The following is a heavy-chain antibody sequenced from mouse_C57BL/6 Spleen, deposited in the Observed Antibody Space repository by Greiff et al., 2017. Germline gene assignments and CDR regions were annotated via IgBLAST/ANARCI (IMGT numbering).Heavy chain of an antibody. CDR1: GYTFTSYW. V-gene: IGHV1-69*01. D-gene: IGHD1-1*01. Sequence: QVQLQQPGAELVMPGASVKLSCKASGYTFTSYWMHWVKQRPGQGLEWIGEIDPSDSYSNYNQQFKGKSTLTVDKSSSTAYMQLSSLTSEDSAVYYCARRYGSSFYAMDYWGQGTSVTVSS. CDR2: IDPSDSYS. J-gene: IGHJ4*01. CDR3: ARRYGSSFYAMDY.